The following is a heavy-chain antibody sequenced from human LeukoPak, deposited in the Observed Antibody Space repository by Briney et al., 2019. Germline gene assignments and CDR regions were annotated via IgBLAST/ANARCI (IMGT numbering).Heavy chain of an antibody. V-gene: IGHV3-9*01. J-gene: IGHJ4*02. CDR2: ISWNSAST. CDR3: AKDKAPLYSGYDWDLDF. Sequence: PGGSLRLSCAASGFTLHQYAIHWVRQVPGKGLEWVSGISWNSASTGYADSVKGRFTISRDNAKNSVHLQMNSLRAEDTALYYCAKDKAPLYSGYDWDLDFWGQGTLVTVSS. D-gene: IGHD5-12*01. CDR1: GFTLHQYA.